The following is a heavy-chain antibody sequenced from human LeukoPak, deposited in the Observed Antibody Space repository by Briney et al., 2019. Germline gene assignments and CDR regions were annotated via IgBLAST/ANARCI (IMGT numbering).Heavy chain of an antibody. CDR1: GGSISSYY. CDR2: IYYSGST. Sequence: SETLSLTCTVCGGSISSYYWSLIRQPPGKGLEWIGYIYYSGSTNYNPSLKSRVTISVDTSKNQFSLKLSSVTAADTAVYYCARVGIAARGGHGAFDIWGQGTMVTVSS. D-gene: IGHD6-6*01. J-gene: IGHJ3*02. CDR3: ARVGIAARGGHGAFDI. V-gene: IGHV4-59*01.